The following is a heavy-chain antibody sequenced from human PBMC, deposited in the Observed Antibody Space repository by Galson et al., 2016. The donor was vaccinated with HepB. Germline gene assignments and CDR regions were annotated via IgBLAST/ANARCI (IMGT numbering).Heavy chain of an antibody. CDR3: ARRHEYCPPVGCSVDY. J-gene: IGHJ4*02. Sequence: FLRLSCAASGFTFSNYGMHWVRQAPGKGLEWVAADSMDGRRKFYADSVKGRFTISRDNSNSMLFLQMSSLRADDTAVYYCARRHEYCPPVGCSVDYWGQGTLVSVSS. CDR2: DSMDGRRK. D-gene: IGHD2/OR15-2a*01. V-gene: IGHV3-30*03. CDR1: GFTFSNYG.